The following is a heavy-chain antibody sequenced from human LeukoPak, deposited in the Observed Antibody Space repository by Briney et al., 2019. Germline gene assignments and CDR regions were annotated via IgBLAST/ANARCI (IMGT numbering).Heavy chain of an antibody. J-gene: IGHJ4*02. CDR3: AKMWGDGAFDS. CDR2: ISSSSSTI. D-gene: IGHD3-10*01. Sequence: PGGSLRLSCAASGFTFSSYSMNWVRQAPGKGLEWVSYISSSSSTIYYADSVKGRFTISRDNSKNTLDLQMNSLRGEDTAVYYCAKMWGDGAFDSWGQGTLVTVSS. CDR1: GFTFSSYS. V-gene: IGHV3-48*01.